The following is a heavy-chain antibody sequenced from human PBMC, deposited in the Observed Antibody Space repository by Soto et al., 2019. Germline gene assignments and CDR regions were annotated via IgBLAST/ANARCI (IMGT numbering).Heavy chain of an antibody. Sequence: PSETLSLTCTVSGGPISSTDHYWGWVRQPPGKGLEWLGSIYFAGSTFHNPALKSRATISVDTSRNQFSLRLTTVTASDTAVYYCARLVFHCLRGSCDDYSFYGLDVWGQGTTVTVSS. CDR2: IYFAGST. CDR1: GGPISSTDHY. J-gene: IGHJ6*02. D-gene: IGHD2-15*01. V-gene: IGHV4-39*01. CDR3: ARLVFHCLRGSCDDYSFYGLDV.